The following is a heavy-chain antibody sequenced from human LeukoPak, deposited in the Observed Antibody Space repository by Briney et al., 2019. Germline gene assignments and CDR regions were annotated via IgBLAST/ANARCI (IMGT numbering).Heavy chain of an antibody. Sequence: PSETLSLTCTVSGGSISSGGYYWSWIRQPPGKGLEWIGEIDHSGSTNYNPSLKSRVTISVDTSKNQFSLKLSSVTAADTAVYYCARVVYDYVWGSYRRAFDYWGQGTLVTVSS. CDR2: IDHSGST. J-gene: IGHJ4*02. CDR3: ARVVYDYVWGSYRRAFDY. D-gene: IGHD3-16*02. CDR1: GGSISSGGYY. V-gene: IGHV4-39*07.